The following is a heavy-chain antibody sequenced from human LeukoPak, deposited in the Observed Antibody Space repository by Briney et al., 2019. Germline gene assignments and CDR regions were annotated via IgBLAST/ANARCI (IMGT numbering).Heavy chain of an antibody. CDR3: AKADILTGYDYFDY. V-gene: IGHV3-30*18. CDR2: ISYDGSNK. Sequence: GGSLRLSCAASGFTVSSNYMSWVRQAPGKGLEWVAVISYDGSNKYYADSVKGRFTISRDNSKNTLYLQMNSLRAEDTAVYYCAKADILTGYDYFDYWGQGTLVTVSS. D-gene: IGHD3-9*01. CDR1: GFTVSSNY. J-gene: IGHJ4*02.